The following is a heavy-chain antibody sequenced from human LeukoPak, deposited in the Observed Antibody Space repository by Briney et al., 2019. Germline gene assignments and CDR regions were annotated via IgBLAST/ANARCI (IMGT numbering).Heavy chain of an antibody. J-gene: IGHJ4*02. CDR3: ARQRGTYAFSDY. V-gene: IGHV4-34*01. D-gene: IGHD2-15*01. CDR2: INHSGST. CDR1: GGSFSGYY. Sequence: SETLSLTCAVYGGSFSGYYWSWIRQPPGKGLEWIGEINHSGSTNYNPSLKSRVTISVDTPKNQFSLKLSSVTAADTAVYYCARQRGTYAFSDYWGQGTLVTVSS.